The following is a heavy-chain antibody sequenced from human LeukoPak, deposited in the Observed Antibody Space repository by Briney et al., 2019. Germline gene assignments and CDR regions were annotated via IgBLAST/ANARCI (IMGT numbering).Heavy chain of an antibody. V-gene: IGHV3-15*01. Sequence: GGSLRLSCAASGFTFSNAWMNWVRQSPGKGLEWVGRIKSKTDGGTIDYGAPVKGRFTISRDDSKNTLFLQMNSLKTEDTAMYHCSTGVRDSSGYYNFDYWGQGTLVTVSS. CDR1: GFTFSNAW. D-gene: IGHD3-22*01. CDR2: IKSKTDGGTI. CDR3: STGVRDSSGYYNFDY. J-gene: IGHJ4*02.